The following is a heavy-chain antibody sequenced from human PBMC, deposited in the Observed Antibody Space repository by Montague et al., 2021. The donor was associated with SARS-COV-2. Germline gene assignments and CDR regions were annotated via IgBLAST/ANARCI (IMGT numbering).Heavy chain of an antibody. J-gene: IGHJ4*02. CDR1: GFTFGGYD. CDR2: IGIGGDT. V-gene: IGHV3-13*04. CDR3: ARGGEWSSSSLPDY. Sequence: SLRLSCAASGFTFGGYDMNWVRQAPGKGLEWVSAIGIGGDTYYLGSVKGRFIISRENAKKSLYLQMNSLRVGDTAVYYCARGGEWSSSSLPDYWGQGTLVTVSS. D-gene: IGHD6-6*01.